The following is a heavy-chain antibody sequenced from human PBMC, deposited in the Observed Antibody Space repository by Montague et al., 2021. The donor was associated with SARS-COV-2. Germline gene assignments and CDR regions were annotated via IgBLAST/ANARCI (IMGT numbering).Heavy chain of an antibody. Sequence: SETLSLTCAVFDGSVSDFSWSWIAWPSATALNRLRGRRTQAHTGKAPSCTSRVTISVDTSKNQFSLKLNSVTAADAAVYYCASGDDNGSGYLDVWGKGTT. V-gene: IGHV4-34*01. D-gene: IGHD1-26*01. J-gene: IGHJ6*03. CDR2: RRTQAHT. CDR1: DGSVSDFS. CDR3: ASGDDNGSGYLDV.